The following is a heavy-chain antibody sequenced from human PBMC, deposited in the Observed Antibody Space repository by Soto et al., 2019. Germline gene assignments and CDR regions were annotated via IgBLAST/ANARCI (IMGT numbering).Heavy chain of an antibody. CDR2: LANDGSYQ. D-gene: IGHD6-13*01. J-gene: IGHJ4*02. Sequence: QVQLVESGGGVVQPGGSLRLSCEASGFPFGGYGMHWVRQSPGEGLEWVAVLANDGSYQYYADSMKGRFTISRDNSKNTLYPPMDSLRPGDTAIYYCARSLGGSSDFCPAYWGQGTLVTVSS. CDR1: GFPFGGYG. CDR3: ARSLGGSSDFCPAY. V-gene: IGHV3-30*03.